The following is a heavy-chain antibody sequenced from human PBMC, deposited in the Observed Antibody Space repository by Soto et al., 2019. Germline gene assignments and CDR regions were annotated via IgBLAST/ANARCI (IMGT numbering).Heavy chain of an antibody. Sequence: EVQLLESGGGLVQPGGSLRLSCAASGFTFSSYAMSWVRQAPGKGLEWVSAISGSGGSTYYADSVKGRFTISRDNSKNTLYLQMNSLRDEDTAVYYCAKGGREGYDYIWGSYRLRYFDYWGQGTLVTVSS. V-gene: IGHV3-23*01. D-gene: IGHD3-16*02. CDR1: GFTFSSYA. CDR3: AKGGREGYDYIWGSYRLRYFDY. CDR2: ISGSGGST. J-gene: IGHJ4*02.